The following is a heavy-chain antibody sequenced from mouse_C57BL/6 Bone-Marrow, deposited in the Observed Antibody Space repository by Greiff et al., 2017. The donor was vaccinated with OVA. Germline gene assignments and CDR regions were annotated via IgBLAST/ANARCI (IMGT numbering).Heavy chain of an antibody. Sequence: EVHLVESEGGLVQPGSSMKLSCTASGFTFSDYYMAWVRQVPEKGLEWVANINYDGSSTYYLDSLKSRFIISRDNAKNILYLQMSSLKSEDTATYYCARDRGYYSNYVYFDYWGQGTTLTVSS. CDR2: INYDGSST. D-gene: IGHD2-5*01. CDR3: ARDRGYYSNYVYFDY. V-gene: IGHV5-16*01. J-gene: IGHJ2*01. CDR1: GFTFSDYY.